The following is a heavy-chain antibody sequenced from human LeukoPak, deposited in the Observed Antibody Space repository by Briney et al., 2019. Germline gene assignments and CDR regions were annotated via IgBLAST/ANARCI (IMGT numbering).Heavy chain of an antibody. D-gene: IGHD3-22*01. CDR3: ARSEIRQLPYYYDSSGYPYFDY. V-gene: IGHV3-48*04. CDR1: GFTFSNYG. J-gene: IGHJ4*02. Sequence: PGGSLRLSCAASGFTFSNYGMHWVRQAPGKGLEWVSYISSSGSTIYYADSVKGRFTISRDNAKNSLYLQMNSLRAEDTAVYYCARSEIRQLPYYYDSSGYPYFDYWGQGTLVTVSS. CDR2: ISSSGSTI.